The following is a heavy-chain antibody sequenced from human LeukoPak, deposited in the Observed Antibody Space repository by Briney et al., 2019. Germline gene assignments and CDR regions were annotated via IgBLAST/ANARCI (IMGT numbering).Heavy chain of an antibody. CDR1: AFTFSNYL. Sequence: GGSLRLSCAASAFTFSNYLMSWFRQAPGKGLESVAHINQHGSDKYYRDSVKVRFTISRDNAKNSAYLQMNSLRADHTAVSYCARGRPGMGIVIDYWGQGILVTVSP. J-gene: IGHJ4*02. CDR3: ARGRPGMGIVIDY. CDR2: INQHGSDK. V-gene: IGHV3-7*01. D-gene: IGHD7-27*01.